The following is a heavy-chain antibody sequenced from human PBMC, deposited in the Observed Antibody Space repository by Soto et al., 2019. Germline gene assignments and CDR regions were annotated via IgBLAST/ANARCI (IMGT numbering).Heavy chain of an antibody. CDR3: VRGRIQLWSRSYYYYMDV. J-gene: IGHJ6*03. CDR2: IYPGDSDT. D-gene: IGHD5-18*01. CDR1: GYSFTSYW. Sequence: PGESLKISCKGSGYSFTSYWIGWVRQMPGKGLEWMGIIYPGDSDTRYSPSFQGQVTISADKSISTAYLQWSSLKASDTAMYYCVRGRIQLWSRSYYYYMDVWGKGTTVTVSS. V-gene: IGHV5-51*01.